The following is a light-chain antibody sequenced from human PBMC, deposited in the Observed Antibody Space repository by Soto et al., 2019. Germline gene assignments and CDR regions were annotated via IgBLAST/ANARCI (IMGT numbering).Light chain of an antibody. J-gene: IGLJ2*01. Sequence: QSALTQPAAVSGSPGQSITISCTGTSSDIGGHNFVSWYQHHPGKAPKLLIYEVSYRASGVSNRFTGSKSANTASLTISGLKAEAEADYSGSSYTTSSYVEFAGGPKLTV. CDR3: SSYTTSSYVE. V-gene: IGLV2-14*01. CDR1: SSDIGGHNF. CDR2: EVS.